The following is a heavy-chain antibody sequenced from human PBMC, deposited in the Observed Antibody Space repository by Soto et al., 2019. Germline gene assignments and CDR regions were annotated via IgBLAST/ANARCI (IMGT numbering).Heavy chain of an antibody. CDR2: IIPIFGTA. D-gene: IGHD2-15*01. Sequence: SVKVSCEACGGSFRSYAISWVRQAPGQGLEWMGGIIPIFGTANYAQKFQGRVTITADESTSTAYMELSSLRSEDTAVYYCASLCSGGSCYSGSDYWGQGTLVTVSS. CDR3: ASLCSGGSCYSGSDY. V-gene: IGHV1-69*13. J-gene: IGHJ4*02. CDR1: GGSFRSYA.